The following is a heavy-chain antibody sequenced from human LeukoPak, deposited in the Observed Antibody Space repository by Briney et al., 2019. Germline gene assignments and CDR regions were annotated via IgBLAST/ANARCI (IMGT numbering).Heavy chain of an antibody. J-gene: IGHJ3*02. CDR2: IHDSGST. CDR1: GASISSGDYH. V-gene: IGHV4-30-4*01. CDR3: ARERPGVFDI. D-gene: IGHD1-14*01. Sequence: SQTLSLTCTVSGASISSGDYHWNWVRQPPGTGLEWIGFIHDSGSTYYNPSLKGRVTISVDTSKNQFSLKLSSVTAADTAVYYCARERPGVFDIWGQGTMVTVSS.